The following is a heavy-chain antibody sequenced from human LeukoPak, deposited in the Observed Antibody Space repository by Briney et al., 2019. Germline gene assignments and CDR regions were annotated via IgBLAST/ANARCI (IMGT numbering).Heavy chain of an antibody. CDR3: ARDKLAEYSSGPFDY. J-gene: IGHJ4*02. Sequence: ASVKVSCKSSGYTFTTYDISWVRQATGQGLEWMGWMNPNSGNTGYAQKFQGRVTMTRDTSISTAYMELSRLRSDDTAVYYCARDKLAEYSSGPFDYWGQGTLVTVSS. CDR1: GYTFTTYD. D-gene: IGHD6-19*01. V-gene: IGHV1-8*01. CDR2: MNPNSGNT.